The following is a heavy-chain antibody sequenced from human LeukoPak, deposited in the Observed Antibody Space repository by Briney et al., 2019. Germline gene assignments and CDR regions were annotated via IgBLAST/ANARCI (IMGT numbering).Heavy chain of an antibody. CDR2: ISYDGSNK. CDR3: AKGPYYYDSSGYQVIDY. V-gene: IGHV3-30*18. CDR1: GFTFSSYG. D-gene: IGHD3-22*01. J-gene: IGHJ4*02. Sequence: PGGSLRLSCAASGFTFSSYGMHWVRQAPGKGLEWVAVISYDGSNKYYADSVKGRFTISRDNSKNTLYLQMNSLRAEDTAVYYCAKGPYYYDSSGYQVIDYWGQGTLVTVSS.